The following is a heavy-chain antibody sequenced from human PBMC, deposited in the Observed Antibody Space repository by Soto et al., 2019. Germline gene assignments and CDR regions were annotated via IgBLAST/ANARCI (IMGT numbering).Heavy chain of an antibody. Sequence: PSETLSLTCTVSGGSITSYYLSWIRQPPGKGLEWIGYIYYTGSTNYNPSLKSRVTISVDTSKNQFSLKLSSVTAADTAVYYCARDTWYNGWFDPWGQGTLVTVS. V-gene: IGHV4-59*01. CDR1: GGSITSYY. CDR3: ARDTWYNGWFDP. D-gene: IGHD1-1*01. J-gene: IGHJ5*02. CDR2: IYYTGST.